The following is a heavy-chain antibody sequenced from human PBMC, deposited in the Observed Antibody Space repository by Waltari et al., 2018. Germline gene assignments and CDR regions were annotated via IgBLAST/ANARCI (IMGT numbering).Heavy chain of an antibody. CDR3: ARQSTVTTVY. CDR1: GGSISSSSYY. J-gene: IGHJ4*02. CDR2: IYYSGST. Sequence: QVQLQESGPGLVKPSQTLSLTCTVSGGSISSSSYYWGWFREPPGKGLEWIGSIYYSGSTYYNPSLKSRVTISVEPSKNQFSLKLSSVTAADTAVYYCARQSTVTTVYWGQGTLVTVSS. V-gene: IGHV4-39*07. D-gene: IGHD4-17*01.